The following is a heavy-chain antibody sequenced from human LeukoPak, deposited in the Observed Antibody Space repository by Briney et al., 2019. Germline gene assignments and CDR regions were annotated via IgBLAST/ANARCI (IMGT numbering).Heavy chain of an antibody. Sequence: SETLSLTCTVSGGSISSSSYYWGWIRQPPGKGLEWIGSIYYSGSTYYNPSLKSRVTISVDTSKNQFSLKLSSVTAADTAVYYCAGKKHPYYSDNWGQGTLVTVSS. CDR2: IYYSGST. CDR3: AGKKHPYYSDN. CDR1: GGSISSSSYY. D-gene: IGHD4-23*01. V-gene: IGHV4-39*07. J-gene: IGHJ4*02.